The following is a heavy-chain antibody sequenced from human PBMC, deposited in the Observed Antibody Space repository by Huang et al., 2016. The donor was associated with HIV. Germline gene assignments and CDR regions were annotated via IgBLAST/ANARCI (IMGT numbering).Heavy chain of an antibody. CDR3: ARGLHYGGNSGY. Sequence: QVQLQQWGAGLLKPSETLSLTCAVYGGSFSGYYWSWIRQPPGKGLEWIGEINHSGSTHDNPALKSRVTISVDTSKNQFSLKLNSVTAADTAVYYCARGLHYGGNSGYWGQGTLVTVSS. CDR1: GGSFSGYY. CDR2: INHSGST. V-gene: IGHV4-34*01. J-gene: IGHJ4*02. D-gene: IGHD4-17*01.